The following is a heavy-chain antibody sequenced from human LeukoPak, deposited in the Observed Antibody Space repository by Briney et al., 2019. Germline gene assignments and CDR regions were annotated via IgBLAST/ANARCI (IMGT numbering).Heavy chain of an antibody. CDR2: INHSGST. J-gene: IGHJ6*02. D-gene: IGHD3-10*01. CDR3: ARVGTNYYGYQLDV. Sequence: SETLSLTCAVYGGSFSGYYWSWIRQPPGKGLEWIGEINHSGSTNYNPSLKSRVTISVDTSKNQFSLKLSSVTAADTAVYYCARVGTNYYGYQLDVWGQGTTVTVSS. V-gene: IGHV4-34*01. CDR1: GGSFSGYY.